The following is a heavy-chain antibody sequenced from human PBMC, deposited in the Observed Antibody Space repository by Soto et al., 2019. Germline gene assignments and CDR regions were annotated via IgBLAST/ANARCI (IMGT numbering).Heavy chain of an antibody. J-gene: IGHJ5*02. D-gene: IGHD6-6*01. CDR1: GFPFSRYW. Sequence: GGSLRLSCAAFGFPFSRYWMSWVRQAPGKGLEWVANIKQDGSEKSYVDSVKGRFSISRDNAKNSLYLQMNSLRVEDTAVYLCGRHIPYISGRPGGWFDTWGQGTLVTVSS. V-gene: IGHV3-7*01. CDR3: GRHIPYISGRPGGWFDT. CDR2: IKQDGSEK.